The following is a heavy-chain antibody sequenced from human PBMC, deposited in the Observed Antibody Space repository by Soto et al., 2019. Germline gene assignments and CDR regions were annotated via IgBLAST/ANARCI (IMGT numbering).Heavy chain of an antibody. V-gene: IGHV6-1*01. D-gene: IGHD2-2*01. CDR3: ARSGSDRDCSSTSCGNWFDP. J-gene: IGHJ5*02. CDR1: VDSVSSNSAS. CDR2: TYYRSKWYN. Sequence: SQTLSLTFAISVDSVSSNSASWNWIRQSPSRGLEWLGRTYYRSKWYNDYAVSVKSRITINPDTSKNQFSLQLNSVTPKDTAVYYCARSGSDRDCSSTSCGNWFDPWGQGTLVTVSS.